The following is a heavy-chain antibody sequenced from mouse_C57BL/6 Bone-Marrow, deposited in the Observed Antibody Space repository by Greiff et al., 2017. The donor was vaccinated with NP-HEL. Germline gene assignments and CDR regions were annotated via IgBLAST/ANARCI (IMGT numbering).Heavy chain of an antibody. J-gene: IGHJ2*01. Sequence: VKLMESDAELVKPGASVKISCKVSGYTFTDHTIHWMKQRPEQGLEWIGYIYPRDGSTKYNEKFKGKATLTADKSSSTAYMQLNSLTSEDSAVYFCARRNWALKYFDYWGQGTTLTVSS. V-gene: IGHV1-78*01. CDR1: GYTFTDHT. CDR2: IYPRDGST. CDR3: ARRNWALKYFDY. D-gene: IGHD4-1*01.